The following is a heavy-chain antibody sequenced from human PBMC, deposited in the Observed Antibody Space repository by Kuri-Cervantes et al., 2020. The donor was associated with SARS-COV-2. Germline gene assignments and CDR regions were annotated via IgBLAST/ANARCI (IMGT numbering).Heavy chain of an antibody. D-gene: IGHD4-17*01. J-gene: IGHJ6*02. Sequence: GGSLRLSCAASGFTFSSYSMNWVRQAPGKGLEWVSSISSSSSYIYYADSVKGRFTISRDNAKNSLYLQMNSLRAEDTAVYYCARAPPVTTVTTIYYGMDVWGQGTTVTVSS. CDR2: ISSSSSYI. V-gene: IGHV3-21*01. CDR3: ARAPPVTTVTTIYYGMDV. CDR1: GFTFSSYS.